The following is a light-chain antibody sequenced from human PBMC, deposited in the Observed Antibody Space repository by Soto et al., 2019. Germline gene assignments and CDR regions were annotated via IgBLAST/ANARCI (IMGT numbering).Light chain of an antibody. CDR2: DVS. V-gene: IGLV2-14*01. Sequence: QSELTQPASVSGSPGQSITISCTGTSSDVGGYNYVSWYQQHPGKAPKLMIYDVSNRPSGVSNRFSGSKSGNTASLTISGLQSYYEAASSSSSYTLTRHVFRPVTKLPVL. J-gene: IGLJ1*01. CDR1: SSDVGGYNY. CDR3: SSYTLTRHV.